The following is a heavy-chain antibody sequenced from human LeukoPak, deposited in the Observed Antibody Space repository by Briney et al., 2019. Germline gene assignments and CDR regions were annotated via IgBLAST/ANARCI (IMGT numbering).Heavy chain of an antibody. CDR3: AKVTSSYNYFDY. CDR2: FSGSGGRT. V-gene: IGHV3-23*01. Sequence: GGSLRLSCEASGFTFTTYPMSWVRQAPGKGLEWVSTFSGSGGRTYYADSVKGRFTNSRDNSKNTLSLQMNSLRAEDTAVYYCAKVTSSYNYFDYWGQGSLVTVSS. J-gene: IGHJ4*02. CDR1: GFTFTTYP. D-gene: IGHD2-2*01.